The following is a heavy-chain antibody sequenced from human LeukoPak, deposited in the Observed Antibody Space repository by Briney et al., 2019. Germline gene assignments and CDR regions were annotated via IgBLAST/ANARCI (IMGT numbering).Heavy chain of an antibody. CDR1: GFDFSSYT. D-gene: IGHD3-10*01. V-gene: IGHV3-30*14. CDR2: ILYNERNE. Sequence: GGSLRLSCVGSGFDFSSYTMNWVRQAPGKGLEWLTFILYNERNEFYADSVKGRFTVSRDNSKSALYLQMNSLRAEDTAVYYCARDRGRDYYGSGSYHWFDPWGQGTLVTVSS. CDR3: ARDRGRDYYGSGSYHWFDP. J-gene: IGHJ5*02.